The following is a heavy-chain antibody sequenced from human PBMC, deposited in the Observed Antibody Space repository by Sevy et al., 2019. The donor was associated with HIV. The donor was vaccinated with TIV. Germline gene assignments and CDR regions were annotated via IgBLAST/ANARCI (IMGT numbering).Heavy chain of an antibody. D-gene: IGHD3-3*01. V-gene: IGHV3-30*03. CDR3: ARESYDFWTGPVDYDYGMDV. J-gene: IGHJ6*02. CDR1: EFRFSDFA. Sequence: GGSLRLSCAASEFRFSDFAMHWVRQAPGKGLEWVAFISYDGKRTKYADSVKGRFTVSRDNSDKKFYVQMNSLRVEDAAIYYCARESYDFWTGPVDYDYGMDVWGQGTTVTVSS. CDR2: ISYDGKRT.